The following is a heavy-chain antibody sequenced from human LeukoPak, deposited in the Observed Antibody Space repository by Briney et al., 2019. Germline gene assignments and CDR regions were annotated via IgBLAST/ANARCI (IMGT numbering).Heavy chain of an antibody. V-gene: IGHV4-61*02. CDR2: IYTSGST. Sequence: SETLSLTCTVSGGSISSGSYYWSWIRQPAGKGLEWIGRIYTSGSTNYNPSLKSRVTISVDTSRNQFSLKLSSVTAADTAVYYCARDADRIAAGFDYWGQGTLVTVSS. J-gene: IGHJ4*02. D-gene: IGHD6-25*01. CDR1: GGSISSGSYY. CDR3: ARDADRIAAGFDY.